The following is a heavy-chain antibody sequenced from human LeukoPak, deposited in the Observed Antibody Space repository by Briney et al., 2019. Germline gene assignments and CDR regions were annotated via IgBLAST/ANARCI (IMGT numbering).Heavy chain of an antibody. CDR2: XXXXXGDT. V-gene: IGHV1-18*01. CDR1: GYTFTSYG. D-gene: IGHD2-15*01. J-gene: IGHJ5*02. Sequence: ASVKVSCKASGYTFTSYGISWVRQAPGQGLEWXXXXXXXXGDTNYAXKXXXRXTXXTDXXTSTAYMELRSLRSDDTAVYYCARXLPAYCSGGSCYPFDPWGQGTLVTVSS. CDR3: ARXLPAYCSGGSCYPFDP.